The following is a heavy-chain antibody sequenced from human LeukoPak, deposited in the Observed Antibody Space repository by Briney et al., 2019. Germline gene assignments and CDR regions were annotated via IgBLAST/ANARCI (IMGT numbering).Heavy chain of an antibody. CDR2: INHSGST. V-gene: IGHV4-34*01. Sequence: SETLSLTCAVYGGSFSGYYWSWIRQPPGKGLEWIGEINHSGSTNYNLSLKSRVTISVDTSKNQFSLKLSSVTAADTAVYYCARKCSSTSCYNYWGQGTLVTVSS. D-gene: IGHD2-2*01. J-gene: IGHJ4*02. CDR1: GGSFSGYY. CDR3: ARKCSSTSCYNY.